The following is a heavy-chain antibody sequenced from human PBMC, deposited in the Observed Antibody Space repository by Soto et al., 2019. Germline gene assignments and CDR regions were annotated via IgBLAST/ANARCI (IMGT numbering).Heavy chain of an antibody. Sequence: EVQLVESGGGLVKPGGSLRLSCAASGFTFSSYSMNWVRQAPRKGLEWVSSISSGSSYIYYADSVKGRFTISRDNAKNSLYLQMNSLRAEDTAVYYCVSSSGGSGKLWNYYGMDVWGRGTTVTVSS. CDR2: ISSGSSYI. CDR3: VSSSGGSGKLWNYYGMDV. D-gene: IGHD3-10*01. CDR1: GFTFSSYS. V-gene: IGHV3-21*06. J-gene: IGHJ6*02.